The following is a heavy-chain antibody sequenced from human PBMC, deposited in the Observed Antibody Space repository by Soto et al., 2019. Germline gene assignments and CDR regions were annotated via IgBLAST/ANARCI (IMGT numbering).Heavy chain of an antibody. Sequence: QVLLVESGGGVDQPGRSLRLSCAASGFTFSSHAMHWVRQAPGKGLEWVAVVSYDGSDKYYADSVKGRFTISRDNSKNTLYLEMNNLRAEDTAVYYCAKKWGVYCSGGTCYYFDHWGQGTLVTVSS. CDR3: AKKWGVYCSGGTCYYFDH. J-gene: IGHJ4*02. D-gene: IGHD2-15*01. V-gene: IGHV3-30*18. CDR1: GFTFSSHA. CDR2: VSYDGSDK.